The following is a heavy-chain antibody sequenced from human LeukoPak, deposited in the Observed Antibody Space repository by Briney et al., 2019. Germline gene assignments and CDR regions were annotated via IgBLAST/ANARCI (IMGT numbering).Heavy chain of an antibody. CDR2: IYPGDSDT. D-gene: IGHD6-19*01. CDR3: VRASASGWYYFDY. CDR1: GYSFTSYW. V-gene: IGHV5-51*01. Sequence: GESLKISCKGSGYSFTSYWIGWVRLMPGKGLEWMGIIYPGDSDTRYSPSFQGQVTIAADKSISTAYLQWSSLKASDTAMYYCVRASASGWYYFDYWGLGTLVTVSS. J-gene: IGHJ4*02.